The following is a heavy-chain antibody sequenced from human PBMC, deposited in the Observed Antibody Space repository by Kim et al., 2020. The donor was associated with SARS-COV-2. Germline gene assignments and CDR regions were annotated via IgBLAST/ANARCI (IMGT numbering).Heavy chain of an antibody. Sequence: YSPSVQGQVTISADKSISTAYLQWSSLKASDTAMYYCARGGFGGYVDCLDYWGQGTLVTVSS. CDR3: ARGGFGGYVDCLDY. D-gene: IGHD3-9*01. V-gene: IGHV5-51*01. J-gene: IGHJ4*02.